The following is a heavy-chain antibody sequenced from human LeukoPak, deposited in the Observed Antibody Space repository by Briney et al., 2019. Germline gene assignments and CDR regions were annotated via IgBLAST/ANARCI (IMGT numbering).Heavy chain of an antibody. J-gene: IGHJ5*02. Sequence: PGGSLRLSCAASGLTFRLYGMHWVRQAPGKGLEWVAVILNDGSNQYYADSVKGRFTVSRDNSKNTVFLQVNSLRAEDAAVYYCARDGVNWGIDLWGQGTLVIVSS. V-gene: IGHV3-33*01. CDR2: ILNDGSNQ. CDR1: GLTFRLYG. D-gene: IGHD7-27*01. CDR3: ARDGVNWGIDL.